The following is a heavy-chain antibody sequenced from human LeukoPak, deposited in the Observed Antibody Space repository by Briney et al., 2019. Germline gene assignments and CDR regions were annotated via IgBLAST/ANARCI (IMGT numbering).Heavy chain of an antibody. V-gene: IGHV4-34*01. CDR3: ARVLEGSSGQHWYFDL. J-gene: IGHJ2*01. CDR2: INHSGST. Sequence: SSETLSLACAVYGGSFSGYYWSWIRQPPGKGLEWIGEINHSGSTNYNPSLKSRVTISVDTSKNQFSLRLSSVTAADTAVYYCARVLEGSSGQHWYFDLWGRGTLVTVSS. CDR1: GGSFSGYY. D-gene: IGHD6-19*01.